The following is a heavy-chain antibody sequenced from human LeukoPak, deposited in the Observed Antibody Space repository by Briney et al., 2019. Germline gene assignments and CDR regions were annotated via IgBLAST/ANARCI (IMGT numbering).Heavy chain of an antibody. CDR3: ARFREYTYGPFDS. V-gene: IGHV3-30*04. J-gene: IGHJ4*02. Sequence: GGSLRLSCAASGFSFSSFGMNWVRQAPGKGLEWVAVPSHDGRNKNYADSVKGRFIISRDNSKKTLYLQMNSLRGEDTAAYYCARFREYTYGPFDSWGQGTLVTVSS. CDR1: GFSFSSFG. CDR2: PSHDGRNK. D-gene: IGHD5-18*01.